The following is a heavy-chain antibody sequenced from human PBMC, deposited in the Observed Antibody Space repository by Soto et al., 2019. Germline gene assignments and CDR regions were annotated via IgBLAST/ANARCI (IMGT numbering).Heavy chain of an antibody. CDR3: ASTRLDCPNNSCYAY. V-gene: IGHV1-18*01. J-gene: IGHJ4*02. Sequence: QVQLVQSGAEVKKPGASVKVSCKASGYTFASYGISWVRQAPGQGLEWVAWISGYTGDTHNAQKVQDRVSLTIDTSXXTAYMELRSLASDSTAIYYSASTRLDCPNNSCYAYWGERTLVTVSS. CDR1: GYTFASYG. CDR2: ISGYTGDT. D-gene: IGHD2-2*01.